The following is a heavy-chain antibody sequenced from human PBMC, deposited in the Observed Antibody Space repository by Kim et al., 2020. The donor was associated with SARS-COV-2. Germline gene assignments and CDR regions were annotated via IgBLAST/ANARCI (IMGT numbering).Heavy chain of an antibody. D-gene: IGHD4-17*01. Sequence: TISYADSVKGRFTISRDNAKNSLYLQMNSLRAEDTAVYYCARTDYGDGDYWGQGTLVTVSS. J-gene: IGHJ4*02. CDR2: TI. CDR3: ARTDYGDGDY. V-gene: IGHV3-11*01.